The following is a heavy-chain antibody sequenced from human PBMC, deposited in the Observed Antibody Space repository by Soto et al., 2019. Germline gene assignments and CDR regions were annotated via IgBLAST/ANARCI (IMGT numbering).Heavy chain of an antibody. CDR1: GGSIRSGSSY. V-gene: IGHV4-31*03. D-gene: IGHD4-17*01. CDR2: IHYSGGA. Sequence: PSETLSITCTFSGGSIRSGSSYWSWIRQHPGKGLEWIGYIHYSGGASYNPSLRSRVSLSVDTSRSHFSLKLSSVTAADTAVYYCARADYGETTDGFAIWGPGTMVTVSS. J-gene: IGHJ3*02. CDR3: ARADYGETTDGFAI.